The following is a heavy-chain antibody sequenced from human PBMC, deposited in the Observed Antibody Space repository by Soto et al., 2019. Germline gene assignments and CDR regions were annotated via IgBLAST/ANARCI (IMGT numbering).Heavy chain of an antibody. CDR3: ARVVVGSRLSLDY. V-gene: IGHV1-69*01. J-gene: IGHJ4*02. CDR1: GGTFSSYT. Sequence: QVQLVQSGAEVKKPGSSVTVSCKASGGTFSSYTISWVRQAPGQGLEWMAGISPIFGTPIYAQKFQDRVTITADDSTMTAYMEMNRLTYEDKAVYYCARVVVGSRLSLDYWGQGTLVTISS. D-gene: IGHD1-26*01. CDR2: ISPIFGTP.